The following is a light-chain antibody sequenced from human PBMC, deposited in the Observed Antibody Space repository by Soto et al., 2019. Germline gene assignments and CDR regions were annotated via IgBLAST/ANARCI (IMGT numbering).Light chain of an antibody. J-gene: IGKJ1*01. V-gene: IGKV1-5*03. CDR2: KAS. CDR1: QSISSW. Sequence: DIQMTQSPSTLSASVGDRVTITCRASQSISSWLAWYQQKPGKAPKLLIYKASSLESGVPPRFSGSGSGTEFTLTISSLQPDDFATYYCQQYNRYSRTFGQGTKVDIK. CDR3: QQYNRYSRT.